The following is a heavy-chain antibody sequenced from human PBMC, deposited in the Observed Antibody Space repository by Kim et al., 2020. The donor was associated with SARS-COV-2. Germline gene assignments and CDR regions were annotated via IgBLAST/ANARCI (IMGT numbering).Heavy chain of an antibody. CDR1: GFTFSNAW. D-gene: IGHD5-18*01. V-gene: IGHV3-15*01. Sequence: GGSLRLSCAASGFTFSNAWMSWVRQAPGKGLEWVGRIKSKTDGGTTDYAAPVKGRFTISRDDSKNTLYLQMNSLKTEDTAVYYCTTVGPRDTAMGFIGYYYYYYGMDVWGQGTTVTVSS. J-gene: IGHJ6*02. CDR2: IKSKTDGGTT. CDR3: TTVGPRDTAMGFIGYYYYYYGMDV.